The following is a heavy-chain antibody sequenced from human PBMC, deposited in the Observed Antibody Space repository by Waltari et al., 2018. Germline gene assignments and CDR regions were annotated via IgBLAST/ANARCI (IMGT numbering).Heavy chain of an antibody. V-gene: IGHV1-69*05. CDR3: ARAEDDSSSWYDY. CDR2: IIPIFGTA. Sequence: QVQLVQSGAEVKKPGPTTYEVTSTLTIKESDWLSQSMFTCPGQGLEWMGGIIPIFGTANYAQKFQGRVTITTDESTSTAYMELSSLRSEDTAVYYCARAEDDSSSWYDYWGQGTLVTVSS. J-gene: IGHJ4*02. D-gene: IGHD6-13*01. CDR1: STLTIKE.